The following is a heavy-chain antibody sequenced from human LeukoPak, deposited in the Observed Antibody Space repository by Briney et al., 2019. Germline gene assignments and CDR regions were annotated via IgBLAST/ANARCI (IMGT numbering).Heavy chain of an antibody. Sequence: SETLSLTCSVSGGSISSSSYYWGWIRQPPTMGLEWIGSIYYSGSTYDNPSLKSRVTMSVDTSKNQFSLKPSSATAADTAVYYCARLLYDSRGYYYFDYWGQGTLVTVSS. J-gene: IGHJ4*02. CDR1: GGSISSSSYY. CDR2: IYYSGST. V-gene: IGHV4-39*01. D-gene: IGHD3-22*01. CDR3: ARLLYDSRGYYYFDY.